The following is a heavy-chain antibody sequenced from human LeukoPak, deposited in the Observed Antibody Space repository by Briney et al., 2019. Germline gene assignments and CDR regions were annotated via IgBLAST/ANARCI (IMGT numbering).Heavy chain of an antibody. CDR1: GGSISSHY. V-gene: IGHV4-59*11. J-gene: IGHJ5*02. Sequence: SCTVSGGSISSHYWSWIRQPPGKGLEWIGYIYYSGSTNYNPSLKSRVTISVDTSKNQFSLKLSSVTAADTAVYYCARGGYCSSTSCYGGYNWFDPWGQGTLVTVSS. CDR2: IYYSGST. D-gene: IGHD2-2*01. CDR3: ARGGYCSSTSCYGGYNWFDP.